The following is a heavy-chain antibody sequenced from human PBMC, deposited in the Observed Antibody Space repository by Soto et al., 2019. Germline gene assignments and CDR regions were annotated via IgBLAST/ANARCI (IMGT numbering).Heavy chain of an antibody. CDR1: GGTFSSYA. CDR3: ARAHYYGSGSSPFGY. D-gene: IGHD3-10*01. Sequence: ASVKVSCKASGGTFSSYAISCVRQAPGQGLEWMGGIIPIFGTANYAQKFQGRVTITADESTSTAYMELSSLRSEDTAVYYCARAHYYGSGSSPFGYWGQGTLVTVSS. V-gene: IGHV1-69*13. J-gene: IGHJ4*02. CDR2: IIPIFGTA.